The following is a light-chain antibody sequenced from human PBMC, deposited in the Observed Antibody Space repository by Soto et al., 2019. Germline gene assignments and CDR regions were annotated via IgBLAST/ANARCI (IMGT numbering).Light chain of an antibody. Sequence: DIQMTQSPSTLSASVGDRVTITSRASQSITYWLAWYQQRPGKAPNLLIYKASTLESGVPSRFSGSGSGTEFTLTISSLQPDDFATYYCQHYSSYPIAFGGGTKVEIK. J-gene: IGKJ4*01. V-gene: IGKV1-5*03. CDR2: KAS. CDR3: QHYSSYPIA. CDR1: QSITYW.